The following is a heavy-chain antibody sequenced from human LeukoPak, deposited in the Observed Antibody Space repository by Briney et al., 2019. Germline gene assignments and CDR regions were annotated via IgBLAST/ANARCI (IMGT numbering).Heavy chain of an antibody. J-gene: IGHJ4*02. D-gene: IGHD2-15*01. CDR2: ISGSGGNT. Sequence: GGFLRLSCAASGFTFSSYAMNWVRQTPGKGLEWVSAISGSGGNTYYADSVKGRFTISRDNSKNTLYLQMNGLRVEDTAVYYCAKGQGGYCSAGSCYADHWGQGTLVTVSS. V-gene: IGHV3-23*01. CDR3: AKGQGGYCSAGSCYADH. CDR1: GFTFSSYA.